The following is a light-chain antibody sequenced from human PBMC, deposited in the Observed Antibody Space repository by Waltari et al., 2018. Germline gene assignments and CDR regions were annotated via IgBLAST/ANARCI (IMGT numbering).Light chain of an antibody. V-gene: IGKV3-11*01. CDR2: DAP. CDR3: HQRGNWPPFS. J-gene: IGKJ2*03. CDR1: QSVGSY. Sequence: DIVLTQSPATLSVSPGERATLSCRASQSVGSYLAWYQQKPGQAPRLLIYDAPYRAAGTPARFSGSGSRTDFTLTIASVASEDFAVYYCHQRGNWPPFSFGQGTKLE.